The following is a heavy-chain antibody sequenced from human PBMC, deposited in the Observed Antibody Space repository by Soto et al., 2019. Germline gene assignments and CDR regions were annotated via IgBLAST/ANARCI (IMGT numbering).Heavy chain of an antibody. D-gene: IGHD3-10*01. J-gene: IGHJ6*02. V-gene: IGHV4-31*03. CDR3: ARSISSGSFSFGYHGMDV. CDR1: GDSISTASHY. CDR2: IYSSGRI. Sequence: QVQLQELGPGLVKPSQTLLLTCSVSGDSISTASHYWNWIRHLPGKGLEWIGNIYSSGRIYYTPSLQSRATISEDTSTNQFSLTLSSVTAADTGVYYCARSISSGSFSFGYHGMDVWGQGTTVTVSS.